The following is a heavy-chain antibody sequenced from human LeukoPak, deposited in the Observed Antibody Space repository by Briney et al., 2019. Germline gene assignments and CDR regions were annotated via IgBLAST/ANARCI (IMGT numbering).Heavy chain of an antibody. V-gene: IGHV4-30-2*01. Sequence: SETLSLNCTVSSGSNSSGRYLRSWIRQPPGRGGECVGYIYPSGSTYYNPSLKSRVTISVDRSKNQFSLKLSSVTAADTAVYYCARALRGYSYGILDYWGQGTLVTVSS. CDR3: ARALRGYSYGILDY. D-gene: IGHD5-18*01. CDR2: IYPSGST. J-gene: IGHJ4*02. CDR1: SGSNSSGRYL.